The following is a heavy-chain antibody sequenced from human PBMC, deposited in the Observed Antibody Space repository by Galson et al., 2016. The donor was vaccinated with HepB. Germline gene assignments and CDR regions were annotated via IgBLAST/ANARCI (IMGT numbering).Heavy chain of an antibody. CDR3: GMSSTWYGDWYFDL. V-gene: IGHV7-4-1*02. CDR1: GNTFSSYA. CDR2: INTNTGNP. D-gene: IGHD6-13*01. J-gene: IGHJ2*01. Sequence: SVKVSCKASGNTFSSYALNWVRQAPGQGLEWMGWINTNTGNPNNAQGLTGRFVFSLDTSVSTAYLQITSLKAEDTAVYYCGMSSTWYGDWYFDLWGRGTLVTVSS.